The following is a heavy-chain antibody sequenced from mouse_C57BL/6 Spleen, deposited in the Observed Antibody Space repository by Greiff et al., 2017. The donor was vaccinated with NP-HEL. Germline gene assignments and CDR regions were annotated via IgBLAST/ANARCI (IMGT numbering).Heavy chain of an antibody. Sequence: VQLQQSGAELAKPGASVKLSCKASGYTFTSYWMHWVKQRPGQGLEWIGYINPSSGYTKYNQKFKDKATLTADISSSTAYMQLSSLTYEDSAVYYCAREGNYYAMDYWGQGTSVTVSS. CDR2: INPSSGYT. CDR1: GYTFTSYW. CDR3: AREGNYYAMDY. J-gene: IGHJ4*01. V-gene: IGHV1-7*01. D-gene: IGHD2-1*01.